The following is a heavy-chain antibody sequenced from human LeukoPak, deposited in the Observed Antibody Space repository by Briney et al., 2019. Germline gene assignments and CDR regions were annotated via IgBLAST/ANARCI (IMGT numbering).Heavy chain of an antibody. CDR3: ARLSAGFNSSYWFDP. D-gene: IGHD2/OR15-2a*01. J-gene: IGHJ5*02. CDR1: GGSISSYY. CDR2: IYSSGRT. V-gene: IGHV4-4*09. Sequence: PSETLSLTCTVSGGSISSYYWKWIRQPPGKGLEWIGYIYSSGRTNYNPSLKSQVTMSVDTSKNQFSLKVISVTAADTAVYYCARLSAGFNSSYWFDPWGQGTLVTVSS.